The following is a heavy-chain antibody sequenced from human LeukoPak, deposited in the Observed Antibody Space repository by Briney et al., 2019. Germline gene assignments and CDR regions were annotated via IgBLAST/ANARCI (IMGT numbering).Heavy chain of an antibody. CDR1: GFTFSRYA. J-gene: IGHJ4*02. Sequence: GGSLRLSCATSGFTFSRYAMHWVRLAPGKGLAWVSVISYGGSKKYYADSVKGRFTISRDNSKNTLYLQMNSLRAEDTAVYSCARERGDILTGYSDYWGQGTLVTVSS. CDR2: ISYGGSKK. CDR3: ARERGDILTGYSDY. V-gene: IGHV3-30-3*01. D-gene: IGHD3-9*01.